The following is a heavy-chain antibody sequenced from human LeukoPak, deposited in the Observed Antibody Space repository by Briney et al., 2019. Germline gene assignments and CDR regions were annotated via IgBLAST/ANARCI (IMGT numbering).Heavy chain of an antibody. CDR3: AWGRFLECLPDY. CDR2: IIPIFGTA. J-gene: IGHJ4*02. Sequence: SVKVSCKASGGTFSSYAISWVRQAPGPGLEWMGGIIPIFGTATPARKFQGRVKNTEDESTITAYMELSSLISEDTAAYYCAWGRFLECLPDYWGQGTLVTVSS. CDR1: GGTFSSYA. V-gene: IGHV1-69*01. D-gene: IGHD3-3*01.